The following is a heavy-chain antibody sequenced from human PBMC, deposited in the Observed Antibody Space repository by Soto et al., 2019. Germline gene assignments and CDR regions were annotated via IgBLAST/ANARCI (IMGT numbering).Heavy chain of an antibody. CDR3: ARVRGGSGSYYNPAPDY. J-gene: IGHJ4*02. D-gene: IGHD3-10*01. CDR1: GFTFSSYE. V-gene: IGHV3-48*03. Sequence: GGSLRLSCAASGFTFSSYEMNWVRQAPGKGLEWVSYISSSGSTIYYADSVKGRFTISRDNAKNSLYLQMNSLRAEDTAVYYCARVRGGSGSYYNPAPDYWGQGTLVTVSS. CDR2: ISSSGSTI.